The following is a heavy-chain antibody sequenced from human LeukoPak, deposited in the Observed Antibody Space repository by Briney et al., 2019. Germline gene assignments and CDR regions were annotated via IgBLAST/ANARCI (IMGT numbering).Heavy chain of an antibody. CDR3: ARDIKVGATKYYFDY. D-gene: IGHD1-26*01. V-gene: IGHV3-48*03. CDR1: GFTFSSYE. J-gene: IGHJ4*02. CDR2: ISSSGSNI. Sequence: PGGSLRLSCAASGFTFSSYEMNWVRQAPGKGLERVSYISSSGSNIYYADSVKGRFTISRDNAKNSLYLQMNSLRAEDTAVYYCARDIKVGATKYYFDYWGQGTLVTVSS.